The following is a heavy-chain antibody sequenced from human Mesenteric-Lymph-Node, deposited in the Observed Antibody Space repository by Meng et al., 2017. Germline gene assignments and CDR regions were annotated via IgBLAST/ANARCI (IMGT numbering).Heavy chain of an antibody. Sequence: SETLSLTCGVYGGSFIAYYWTRIRLIPGKGRELVGRINHSGTTNVIPSLKSRVTISVDTSKNQFSLKLSSVTAADTAVYYCARVPPRLSGSGYTHLLYYFDYWGQGTLVTVSS. CDR2: INHSGTT. V-gene: IGHV4-34*01. D-gene: IGHD3-22*01. CDR3: ARVPPRLSGSGYTHLLYYFDY. CDR1: GGSFIAYY. J-gene: IGHJ4*02.